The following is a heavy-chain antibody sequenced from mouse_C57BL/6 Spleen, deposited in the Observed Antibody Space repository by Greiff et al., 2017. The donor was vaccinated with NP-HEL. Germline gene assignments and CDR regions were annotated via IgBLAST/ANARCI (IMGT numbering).Heavy chain of an antibody. J-gene: IGHJ2*01. CDR1: GYTFPSYW. Sequence: QVQLQQPGAELVKPGASVKMSCKASGYTFPSYWITWVQQRPGQGLEWIGDIYPGSGSTNYNEKFKSKATLTVDTSSSTAYMQLSSLTSEDSAGYDWARQDDGYPFDYWGKGTTLTFSS. D-gene: IGHD2-3*01. CDR3: ARQDDGYPFDY. CDR2: IYPGSGST. V-gene: IGHV1-55*01.